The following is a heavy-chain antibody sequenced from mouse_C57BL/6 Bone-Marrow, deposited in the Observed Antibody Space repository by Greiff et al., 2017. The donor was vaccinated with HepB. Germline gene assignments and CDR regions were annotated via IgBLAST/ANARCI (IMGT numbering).Heavy chain of an antibody. CDR2: IYPSDSET. J-gene: IGHJ2*01. Sequence: QVQLQQPGAELVRPGSSVKLSCKASGYTFTSYWMDWVKQRPGQGLEWIGNIYPSDSETHYNQKFKDKATLTVDKSSSTAYMQLSSLTSEDSAVDYCEITTVVLDCWGQGTTLTVSS. CDR1: GYTFTSYW. D-gene: IGHD1-1*01. CDR3: EITTVVLDC. V-gene: IGHV1-61*01.